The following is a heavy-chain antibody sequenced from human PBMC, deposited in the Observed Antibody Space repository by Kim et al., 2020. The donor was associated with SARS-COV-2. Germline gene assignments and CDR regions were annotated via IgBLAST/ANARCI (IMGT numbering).Heavy chain of an antibody. CDR3: AKDIPYCGGDCYSRSRPTDAFDI. CDR2: ISGSGGST. J-gene: IGHJ3*02. V-gene: IGHV3-23*01. CDR1: GFTFSSYA. Sequence: GGSLRLSCAASGFTFSSYAMSWVRQAPGKGLEWVSAISGSGGSTYYADSVKGRFTISRDNSKNTLYLQMNSLRAEDTAVYYCAKDIPYCGGDCYSRSRPTDAFDIWGQGTMVTVSS. D-gene: IGHD2-21*02.